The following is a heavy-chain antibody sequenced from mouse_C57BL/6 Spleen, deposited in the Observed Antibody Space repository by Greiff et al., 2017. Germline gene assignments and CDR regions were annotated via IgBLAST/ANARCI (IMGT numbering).Heavy chain of an antibody. Sequence: QVQLQQSGAELVRPGASVPLSCKASGYTFTDYEMHWVKQTPVHGLEWIGAIDPETGGTAYNQTFKGKAILTAAKSSSTAYMVLRSLTSEDSAVYYCTRKNLGWNYFDYWGQGTTLTVSS. CDR3: TRKNLGWNYFDY. CDR1: GYTFTDYE. CDR2: IDPETGGT. D-gene: IGHD3-3*01. J-gene: IGHJ2*01. V-gene: IGHV1-15*01.